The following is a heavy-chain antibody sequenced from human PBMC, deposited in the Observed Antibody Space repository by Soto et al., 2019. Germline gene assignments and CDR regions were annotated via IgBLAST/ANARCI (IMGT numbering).Heavy chain of an antibody. CDR1: GFSLITVGLR. CDR3: ARTMPAAGTFDY. D-gene: IGHD6-13*01. CDR2: IDGNNEK. V-gene: IGHV2-70*04. Sequence: SGPTLVNPTQTLTLTCTFSGFSLITVGLRVSWIRQPPGQALEWLARIDGNNEKYYTTSLKTRLTISKDNSKNQVVLTMTNMDPVDTGTYYCARTMPAAGTFDYWGQGALVTVSS. J-gene: IGHJ4*02.